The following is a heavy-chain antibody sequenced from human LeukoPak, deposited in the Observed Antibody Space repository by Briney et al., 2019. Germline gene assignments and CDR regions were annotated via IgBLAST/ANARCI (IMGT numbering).Heavy chain of an antibody. Sequence: KISCKGSGGTFSSYAISWVRQAPGQGLEWMGGIIPIFGTANYAQKFQGRVTITTDESTSTAYMELSNLRSEDTAVYYCARDNWNYQSWFDPWGQGTLVTVSS. V-gene: IGHV1-69*05. CDR2: IIPIFGTA. CDR3: ARDNWNYQSWFDP. CDR1: GGTFSSYA. J-gene: IGHJ5*02. D-gene: IGHD1-7*01.